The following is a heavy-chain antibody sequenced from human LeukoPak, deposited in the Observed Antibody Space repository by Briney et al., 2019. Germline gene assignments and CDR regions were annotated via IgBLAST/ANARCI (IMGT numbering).Heavy chain of an antibody. J-gene: IGHJ6*02. CDR3: ARGHYGMDV. V-gene: IGHV3-11*05. CDR2: ISRSSSYT. Sequence: PGGSLRLSCAASGFTFSDHYMSWIRQSPGKGLDWVSYISRSSSYTYYADSVKGRFTNSRDDAKYSLYLQMNSLRAEDTAVYYCARGHYGMDVWGQGTTVTVSS. CDR1: GFTFSDHY.